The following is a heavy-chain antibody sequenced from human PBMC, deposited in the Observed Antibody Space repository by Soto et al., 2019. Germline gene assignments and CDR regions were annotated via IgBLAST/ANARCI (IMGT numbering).Heavy chain of an antibody. CDR1: GGSMRNVY. CDR3: ARAHAPTLPFDS. V-gene: IGHV4-59*01. CDR2: IFHSGKA. Sequence: SETLSLTCTVSGGSMRNVYWSWIRQPPGKRLEGIGCIFHSGKAKYNPSIKSRVPISIDTSKSQFSLSLDSATAADTAVYFCARAHAPTLPFDSWGLGTLVTVSS. J-gene: IGHJ5*01. D-gene: IGHD2-15*01.